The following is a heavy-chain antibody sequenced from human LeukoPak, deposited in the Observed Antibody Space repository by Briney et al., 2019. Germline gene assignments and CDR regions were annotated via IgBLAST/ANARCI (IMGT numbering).Heavy chain of an antibody. Sequence: TGGSLRLSCAASGFTFSSYWMHWVRQAPGKGLVWVSRINSDGSSTSYADSVKGRFTISRDNAKNTLYLQMNSLRAEDTAVYYCARDSISFRMVRGVMDYYYYMDVWGKGTTVTVSS. D-gene: IGHD3-10*01. V-gene: IGHV3-74*01. CDR2: INSDGSST. CDR3: ARDSISFRMVRGVMDYYYYMDV. J-gene: IGHJ6*03. CDR1: GFTFSSYW.